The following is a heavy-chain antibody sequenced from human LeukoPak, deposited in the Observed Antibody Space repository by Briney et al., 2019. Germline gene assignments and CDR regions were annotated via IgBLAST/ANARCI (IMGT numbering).Heavy chain of an antibody. J-gene: IGHJ4*02. CDR3: ARERRDGYNVIDY. D-gene: IGHD5-24*01. V-gene: IGHV3-53*01. CDR2: IYSDNT. Sequence: GGSLRLSCTVSGFTVSSNSMSWVRQAPGKGLEWVSFIYSDNTHYSDSVKGRFTISRDNSKNTLYLQMNSLRAEDTAVYYCARERRDGYNVIDYWGQGTLVTVSS. CDR1: GFTVSSNS.